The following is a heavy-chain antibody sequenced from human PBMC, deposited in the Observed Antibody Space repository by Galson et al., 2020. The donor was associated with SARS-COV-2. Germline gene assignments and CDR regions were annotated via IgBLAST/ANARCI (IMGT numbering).Heavy chain of an antibody. D-gene: IGHD2-15*01. V-gene: IGHV3-7*03. CDR3: ARVDCSGGSCYRGKY. J-gene: IGHJ4*02. CDR2: IKHDGNEK. CDR1: GFSFSIYW. Sequence: GGSLRLSCATSGFSFSIYWMTWVRQAPGKGLEWVANIKHDGNEKYYVDSVKGRFTISRDNADNSLFLQMNSLRAEDTAVYLCARVDCSGGSCYRGKYWGQGTLVTVSS.